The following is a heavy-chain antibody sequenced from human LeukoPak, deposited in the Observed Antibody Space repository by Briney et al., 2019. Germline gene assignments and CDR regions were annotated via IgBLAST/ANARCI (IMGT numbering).Heavy chain of an antibody. CDR2: ISGSGGST. Sequence: GGSLRLSCAASGFTVSSNYMSWVRQAPGKGLEWVSGISGSGGSTYYADSVKGRFIISRDNSKNTLYLQMNSLRAEDTAVYYCAKAFSITMVRGVDYWGQGTLVTVSS. J-gene: IGHJ4*02. V-gene: IGHV3-23*01. D-gene: IGHD3-10*01. CDR3: AKAFSITMVRGVDY. CDR1: GFTVSSNY.